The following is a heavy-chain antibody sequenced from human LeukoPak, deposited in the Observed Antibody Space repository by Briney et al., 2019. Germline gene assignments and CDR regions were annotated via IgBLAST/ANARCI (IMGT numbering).Heavy chain of an antibody. J-gene: IGHJ4*02. CDR2: ISWNSGSI. D-gene: IGHD3-10*01. V-gene: IGHV3-9*03. Sequence: PGGSLRLSCAASGFTFDDYAMHWVRQAPGKGLDWVSGISWNSGSIGYADSVKGRFTISRDNAKNSLYLQMNSLRAEDMALYYCVKGGFGELYFDYWGQGTLVTVSS. CDR1: GFTFDDYA. CDR3: VKGGFGELYFDY.